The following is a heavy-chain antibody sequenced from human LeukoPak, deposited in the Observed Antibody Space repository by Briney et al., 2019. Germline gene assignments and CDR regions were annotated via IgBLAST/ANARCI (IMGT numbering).Heavy chain of an antibody. CDR1: GGSFSGYY. D-gene: IGHD3-22*01. CDR2: INHSGST. J-gene: IGHJ4*02. CDR3: ARGRTMIVYQIKYYFDY. V-gene: IGHV4-34*01. Sequence: PSETLSLTCAVYGGSFSGYYWSWIRQPPGKGLEWIGEINHSGSTNYNPSLKSRVTISVDTSKNQFSLKLSSVTAADTAVYYCARGRTMIVYQIKYYFDYWGQGTLVTVSS.